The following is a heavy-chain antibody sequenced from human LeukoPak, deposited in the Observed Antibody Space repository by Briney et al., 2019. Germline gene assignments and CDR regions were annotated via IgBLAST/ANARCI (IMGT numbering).Heavy chain of an antibody. CDR3: VRHPGPYCSGDNCYRPFDY. CDR2: IHYSEGT. D-gene: IGHD2-15*01. Sequence: PSETLSLTCTVSGGPISGYYWSWIRQPPGKGLEWIAYIHYSEGTNYNPSLKSRVTISVDTSKNQSSLKLTSVTAADTAVYYCVRHPGPYCSGDNCYRPFDYWGQGTLVTVSS. CDR1: GGPISGYY. J-gene: IGHJ4*02. V-gene: IGHV4-59*08.